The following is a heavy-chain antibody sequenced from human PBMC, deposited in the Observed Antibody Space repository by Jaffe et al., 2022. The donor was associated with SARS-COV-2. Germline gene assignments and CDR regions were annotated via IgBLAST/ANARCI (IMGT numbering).Heavy chain of an antibody. CDR2: INTDGDST. D-gene: IGHD3-3*01. CDR3: VKDGVDYHFWKGYRPMYNWLDS. J-gene: IGHJ5*01. Sequence: EVQLVESGGGLVRPGGSLGLSCSASGFSFSDTPMHWVRQAPGKGLEYVSGINTDGDSTSYADSVKGRFTISRDNSKNTLSLQMSGLRGEDTAVYYCVKDGVDYHFWKGYRPMYNWLDSWGRGTLVTVSS. V-gene: IGHV3-64D*09. CDR1: GFSFSDTP.